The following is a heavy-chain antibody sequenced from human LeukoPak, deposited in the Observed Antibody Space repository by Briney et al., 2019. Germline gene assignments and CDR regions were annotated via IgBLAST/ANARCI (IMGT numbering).Heavy chain of an antibody. V-gene: IGHV3-23*01. CDR1: GFNFRDAA. CDR3: AKDIELST. J-gene: IGHJ3*01. Sequence: GGSLRLSCVVPGFNFRDAAMTWVRQAPGKGLEWVALISSSGKNAYYGDSVKGRFTISRDNSDNTLSLHMNSLRAEDTAIYYCAKDIELSTWGLGTMVTVSS. CDR2: ISSSGKNA. D-gene: IGHD3-16*02.